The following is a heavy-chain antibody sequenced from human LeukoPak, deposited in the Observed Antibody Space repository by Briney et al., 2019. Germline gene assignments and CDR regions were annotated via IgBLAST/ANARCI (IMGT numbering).Heavy chain of an antibody. J-gene: IGHJ6*02. CDR1: GGSFSGYY. CDR2: INHSGST. V-gene: IGHV4-34*01. D-gene: IGHD5-18*01. CDR3: ARDRGYSYGYYYYGMDV. Sequence: NPSETLSLTCAVYGGSFSGYYWSWIRQPPGKGLEWIGEINHSGSTNYNPSLKSRVTISVDTSKNQFSLKLSSVTAADTAVYYCARDRGYSYGYYYYGMDVWGQGTTVTVSS.